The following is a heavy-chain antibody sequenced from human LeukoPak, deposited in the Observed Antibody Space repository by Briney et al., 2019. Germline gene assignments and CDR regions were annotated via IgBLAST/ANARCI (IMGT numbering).Heavy chain of an antibody. V-gene: IGHV4-59*08. D-gene: IGHD4-17*01. CDR3: ARLAGGYGDRYNWFDP. CDR2: IYYSGST. CDR1: GGSINTYY. Sequence: SETLSLTCTVSGGSINTYYWSWIRQPPGKGLEWIGYIYYSGSTNYNPSLKSRVTISADTSKNQFSLKLSSLTAADTAVYYCARLAGGYGDRYNWFDPWGQGTLVTVSS. J-gene: IGHJ5*02.